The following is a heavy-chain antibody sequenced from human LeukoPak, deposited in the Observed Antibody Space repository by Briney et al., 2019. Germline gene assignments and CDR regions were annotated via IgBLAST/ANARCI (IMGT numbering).Heavy chain of an antibody. V-gene: IGHV3-43*01. Sequence: PGGSLRLSCAASGFTFDDYTIHWVRQAPGKGLEWVSLISWDGVTTYYVDSVKGRFTISRDNSKNSLYLQLNSLRTEDTALYYCAIFGSTPNRNFDYWGQGTLVTVSS. CDR3: AIFGSTPNRNFDY. D-gene: IGHD3-10*01. CDR2: ISWDGVTT. CDR1: GFTFDDYT. J-gene: IGHJ4*02.